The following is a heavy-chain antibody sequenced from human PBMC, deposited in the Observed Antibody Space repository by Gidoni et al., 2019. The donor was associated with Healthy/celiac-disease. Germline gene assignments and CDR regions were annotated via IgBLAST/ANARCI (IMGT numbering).Heavy chain of an antibody. CDR3: AKDQVAVAGHEFDY. D-gene: IGHD6-19*01. CDR2: ISGSGGST. V-gene: IGHV3-23*01. CDR1: AFHFTSYA. J-gene: IGHJ4*02. Sequence: EVQLLEPGGGLIQPGGSLILSCSASAFHFTSYAMSWVRQDPGKGLEWVSAISGSGGSTYYADSMKGRFTISRDNSKNTLYLQMNSLRAEDTAVYYCAKDQVAVAGHEFDYWGQGTLVTVSS.